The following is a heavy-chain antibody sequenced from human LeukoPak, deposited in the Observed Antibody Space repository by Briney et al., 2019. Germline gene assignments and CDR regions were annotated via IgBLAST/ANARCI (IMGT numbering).Heavy chain of an antibody. J-gene: IGHJ5*02. CDR1: GYTFTSYD. D-gene: IGHD6-13*01. Sequence: ASVKVSCKASGYTFTSYDINWVRQATGQGLEWTGWMNPNSGNTGYAQKFQGRVTMTRNTSISTAYMELSSLRSEDTAVYYCARKYSSSWLRDHNWFDPWGQGTLVTVSS. V-gene: IGHV1-8*01. CDR2: MNPNSGNT. CDR3: ARKYSSSWLRDHNWFDP.